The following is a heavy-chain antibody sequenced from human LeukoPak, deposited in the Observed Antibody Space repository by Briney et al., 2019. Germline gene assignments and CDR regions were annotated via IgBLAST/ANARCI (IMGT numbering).Heavy chain of an antibody. V-gene: IGHV1-46*01. Sequence: GASVKVSCTASGYTFTTYYMHWVRQAPGQGLEWMGIINPNGGSTSYAQKFQGRVTMTRDTSTSTVYLELSSLRSEDTAVYYCAADVLQYGYFQHWGQGTLVTVSS. J-gene: IGHJ1*01. CDR1: GYTFTTYY. CDR2: INPNGGST. D-gene: IGHD2/OR15-2a*01. CDR3: AADVLQYGYFQH.